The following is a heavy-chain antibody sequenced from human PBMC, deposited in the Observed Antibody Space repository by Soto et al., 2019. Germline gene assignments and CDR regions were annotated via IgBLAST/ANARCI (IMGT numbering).Heavy chain of an antibody. V-gene: IGHV3-15*01. J-gene: IGHJ4*02. CDR2: IKSKTDGGTT. D-gene: IGHD3-22*01. CDR3: TTDWYYYDSSGYQPRYYFDY. CDR1: GFTFSNAW. Sequence: GGSLRLSCAASGFTFSNAWMSWVRQAPGKGLEWVGRIKSKTDGGTTDYAAPVKGRFTISRDDSKNTLYLQMNSLKTEDTAVYYCTTDWYYYDSSGYQPRYYFDYWGQGTLVTVS.